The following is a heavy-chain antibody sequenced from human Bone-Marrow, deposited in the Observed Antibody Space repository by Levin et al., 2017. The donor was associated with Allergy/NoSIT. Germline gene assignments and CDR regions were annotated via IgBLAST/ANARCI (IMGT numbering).Heavy chain of an antibody. V-gene: IGHV3-15*01. D-gene: IGHD3-16*01. CDR3: VTGFGGPSWDGY. CDR1: GFPFNKSW. J-gene: IGHJ4*02. CDR2: IKSGKEVRTT. Sequence: GGSLRLSCAASGFPFNKSWMNWVRQAPGKGLEWVGYIKSGKEVRTTGLAAAVKGRFSVSRDDSKDTLYLQMDSLKTEDTAVYYCVTGFGGPSWDGYWGQGSLVTVSS.